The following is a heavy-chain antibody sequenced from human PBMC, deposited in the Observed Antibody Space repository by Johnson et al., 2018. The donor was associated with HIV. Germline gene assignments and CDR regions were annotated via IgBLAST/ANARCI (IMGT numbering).Heavy chain of an antibody. J-gene: IGHJ3*02. V-gene: IGHV3-30*02. Sequence: VQLVESGGGVVRPGGSLRLSCAASGFTFSTFGMHWVRQAPGKGLEWVAFIRSDGRDKYYGDSVKGRFTISRDSSKNTLYLQMNSLRAEDTAVYYCAKVYCGGDCSFGGAAFNIWGQGTMVTVSS. CDR2: IRSDGRDK. D-gene: IGHD2-21*02. CDR3: AKVYCGGDCSFGGAAFNI. CDR1: GFTFSTFG.